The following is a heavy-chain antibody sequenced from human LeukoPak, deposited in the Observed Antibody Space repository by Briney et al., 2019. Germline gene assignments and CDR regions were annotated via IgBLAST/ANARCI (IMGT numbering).Heavy chain of an antibody. CDR2: ISYDGSNK. V-gene: IGHV3-30*18. J-gene: IGHJ6*02. D-gene: IGHD1-14*01. CDR1: GFTFSSYG. CDR3: AKEMFVTTQYYYYYYGMDV. Sequence: GGSLRLSCAASGFTFSSYGMHWVRQAPGKGLEWVAVISYDGSNKYYADSVKGRFTISRDNSKNTLYLQMNSLRAEDTAVHYCAKEMFVTTQYYYYYYGMDVWGQGTTVTVSS.